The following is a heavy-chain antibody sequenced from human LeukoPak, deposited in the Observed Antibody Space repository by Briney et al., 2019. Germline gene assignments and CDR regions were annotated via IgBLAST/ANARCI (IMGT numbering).Heavy chain of an antibody. D-gene: IGHD1-26*01. CDR3: ARELFYTSGSKSNRVDY. CDR2: INPNSGGT. J-gene: IGHJ4*02. CDR1: GYTFTGYY. Sequence: ASVKVSCKASGYTFTGYYIHWERQAPGQRLEWMGWINPNSGGTNYAQMFQDRVTMTRDTSISTAYMELSRLRSDDTAVYYCARELFYTSGSKSNRVDYWGQGTLVTFSS. V-gene: IGHV1-2*02.